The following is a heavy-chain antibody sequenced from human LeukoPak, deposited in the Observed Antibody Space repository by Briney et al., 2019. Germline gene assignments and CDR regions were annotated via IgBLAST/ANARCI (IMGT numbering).Heavy chain of an antibody. CDR2: INHSGST. J-gene: IGHJ4*02. CDR1: GGSFSGYY. D-gene: IGHD3-10*01. CDR3: ARRSNYYGSGSYCDY. Sequence: PSETLSLTCAVYGGSFSGYYWSWIRQPPGKGLEWIGEINHSGSTNYNPSLKSRVTISVDTSMNQFSLKLSSVTAADTAVYYCARRSNYYGSGSYCDYWGQGTLVTVSS. V-gene: IGHV4-34*01.